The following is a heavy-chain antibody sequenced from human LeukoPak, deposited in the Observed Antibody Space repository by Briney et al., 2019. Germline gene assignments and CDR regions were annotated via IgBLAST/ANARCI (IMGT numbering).Heavy chain of an antibody. D-gene: IGHD1-14*01. V-gene: IGHV3-23*01. Sequence: PGGSLRLSCAASGFTFSSYAMSWVRQAPGKGLEWVSAISGSGGSTYYADSVKGRFTISRDNSKNTLYLQMNSLRAEDTAVYYCAKDQRGGREPEYFQHWGQGTLVTVSS. CDR3: AKDQRGGREPEYFQH. J-gene: IGHJ1*01. CDR1: GFTFSSYA. CDR2: ISGSGGST.